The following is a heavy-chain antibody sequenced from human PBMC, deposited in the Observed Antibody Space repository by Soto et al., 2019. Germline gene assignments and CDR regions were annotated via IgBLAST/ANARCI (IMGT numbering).Heavy chain of an antibody. D-gene: IGHD6-19*01. J-gene: IGHJ3*02. CDR3: ARSSGWYALDI. CDR2: VNGGDGNT. V-gene: IGHV1-3*01. Sequence: QVQLVQSGAEVKKPGASVKISCKASGYTFSTFAIHWVRQAPGQRPEWMGWVNGGDGNTRFSQNLQGRVTLTRDASATTAYIELSSLRSEDTAVYYCARSSGWYALDIWGQGTMVSVSS. CDR1: GYTFSTFA.